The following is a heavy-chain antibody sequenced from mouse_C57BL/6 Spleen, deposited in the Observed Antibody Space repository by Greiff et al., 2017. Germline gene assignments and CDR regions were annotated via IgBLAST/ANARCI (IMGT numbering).Heavy chain of an antibody. Sequence: EVQLVESGGGLVQPGGSLKLSCAASGFTFSDYYMYWVRQTPEKRLEWVAYISNGGGSTYYPDTVKGRFTISRDNAKNTLYLQMSRLKSEDTAMYYCARRENAMDYWGQGTSVTVSS. CDR3: ARRENAMDY. CDR2: ISNGGGST. J-gene: IGHJ4*01. V-gene: IGHV5-12*01. CDR1: GFTFSDYY.